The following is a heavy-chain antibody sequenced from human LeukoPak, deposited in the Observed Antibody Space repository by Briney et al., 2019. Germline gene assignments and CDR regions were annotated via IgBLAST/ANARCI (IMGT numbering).Heavy chain of an antibody. J-gene: IGHJ4*02. Sequence: GGSLRLSCAASGFTFSSYAMSWVRQAPGKGLEWVSAISGSGSGGSTYYADSVKGRFTISRDKSKNTLYLQMNSLRAEDTAVYYCAGDSSGYYPLWYWGQGTLVTVSS. CDR2: ISGSGSGGST. CDR3: AGDSSGYYPLWY. D-gene: IGHD3-22*01. CDR1: GFTFSSYA. V-gene: IGHV3-23*01.